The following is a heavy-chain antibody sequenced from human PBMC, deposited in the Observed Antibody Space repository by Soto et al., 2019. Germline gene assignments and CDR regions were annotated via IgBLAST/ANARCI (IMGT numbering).Heavy chain of an antibody. Sequence: QVQLVQSGAEVKKPGSSVKVSCKASGGTFSSYAISWVRQAPGQGLEWMGGIIPIFGTANYAQKFQGRVTITADESTSTAYRAPSSLRSEATAVYYCARLGTPYYSSSWGNWFDTWGQGTRVTVTS. CDR1: GGTFSSYA. J-gene: IGHJ5*02. CDR2: IIPIFGTA. CDR3: ARLGTPYYSSSWGNWFDT. D-gene: IGHD6-13*01. V-gene: IGHV1-69*01.